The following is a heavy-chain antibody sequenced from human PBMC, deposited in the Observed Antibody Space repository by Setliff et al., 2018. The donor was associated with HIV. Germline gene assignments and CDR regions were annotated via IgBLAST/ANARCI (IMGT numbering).Heavy chain of an antibody. CDR2: IYTSGST. CDR3: VRERSYDSSGYYFAYAFDI. V-gene: IGHV4-61*09. CDR1: GGSISSGSYY. J-gene: IGHJ3*02. D-gene: IGHD3-22*01. Sequence: SETLSLTCTVSGGSISSGSYYWSWIRQPAGKGLEWIGHIYTSGSTNCNPSLKSRVTISVDTSKNQFSLNLRSVTAADTAVYYCVRERSYDSSGYYFAYAFDIWGQGTMVTVSS.